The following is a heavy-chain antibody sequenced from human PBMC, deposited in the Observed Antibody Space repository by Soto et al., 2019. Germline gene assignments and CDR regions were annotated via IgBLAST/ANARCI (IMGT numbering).Heavy chain of an antibody. D-gene: IGHD3-9*01. CDR3: AKEYLTGYYYYYMDV. V-gene: IGHV3-30*18. J-gene: IGHJ6*03. Sequence: QVQLVESGGGVVQPGRSLRLSCAASGFTFSSYGMHWVRQAPGKGLEWVAVISYDGSNKYYADSVKGRFTISRDNSKNTLYLQMNSLRAEDTAVYYCAKEYLTGYYYYYMDVWGKGTTVTVSS. CDR2: ISYDGSNK. CDR1: GFTFSSYG.